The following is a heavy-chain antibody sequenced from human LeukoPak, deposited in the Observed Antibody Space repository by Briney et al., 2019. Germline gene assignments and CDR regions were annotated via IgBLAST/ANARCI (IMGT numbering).Heavy chain of an antibody. J-gene: IGHJ4*02. CDR2: MNPNSGNT. CDR3: AREIGEYSSSWYENDY. CDR1: GYTFTSYG. D-gene: IGHD6-13*01. Sequence: ASVKGSCKASGYTFTSYGINRLRQATGQGLEWMGWMNPNSGNTRHAQKFQGRVTMTRNTSISTAYMELSSLRSEDTAVYYCAREIGEYSSSWYENDYWGQGTLVTVSS. V-gene: IGHV1-8*01.